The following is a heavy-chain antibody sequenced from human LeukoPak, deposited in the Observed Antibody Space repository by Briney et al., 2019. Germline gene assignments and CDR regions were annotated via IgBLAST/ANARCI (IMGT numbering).Heavy chain of an antibody. D-gene: IGHD3-9*01. V-gene: IGHV1-69*13. J-gene: IGHJ3*02. CDR3: ARVLSSELRYFDWLWPDAFDI. CDR1: GGTFSSYA. Sequence: ASVKVSCKASGGTFSSYAISWVRQGPGQGLEWMGGIIPIFGTANYAQKFQGRVTITADESTSTAYMELSSLRSEETAVYYCARVLSSELRYFDWLWPDAFDIWGQGTMVTVSS. CDR2: IIPIFGTA.